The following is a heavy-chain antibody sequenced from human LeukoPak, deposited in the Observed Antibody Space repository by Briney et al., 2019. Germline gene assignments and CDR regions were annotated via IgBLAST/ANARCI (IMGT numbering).Heavy chain of an antibody. CDR1: GFSFSRSW. CDR2: INQGGSVK. V-gene: IGHV3-7*01. J-gene: IGHJ4*02. D-gene: IGHD3-16*01. CDR3: AKLLGDVTTFDY. Sequence: GESLRLSCGAFGFSFSRSWMTWVRQAPGKGLEWVASINQGGSVKHYMGSVKGRFTISRDNSKNSVFLQMNSLRAEDTAVYYCAKLLGDVTTFDYWGQGTLVTVSS.